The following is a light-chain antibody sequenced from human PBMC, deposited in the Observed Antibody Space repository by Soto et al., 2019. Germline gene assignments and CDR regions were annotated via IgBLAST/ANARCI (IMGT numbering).Light chain of an antibody. J-gene: IGLJ2*01. CDR3: PLYYYGPRVDSGPRVV. CDR1: TGAVTSGHY. V-gene: IGLV7-46*01. Sequence: QAVVTQEPSLTVSPGGTVTLTCGSSTGAVTSGHYPYWFQQKPGQAPRPLIYDTSNQHPWTPARFSGSLLGGKGFLTLSCALPEDEAAYYCPLYYYGPRVDSGPRVVFGGGTKLTVL. CDR2: DTS.